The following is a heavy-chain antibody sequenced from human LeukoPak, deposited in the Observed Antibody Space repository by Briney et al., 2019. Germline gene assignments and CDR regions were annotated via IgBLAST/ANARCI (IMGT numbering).Heavy chain of an antibody. Sequence: PGGSLRLSCAASGFTFDDYGMSWVRHAPGKGLEWVSGINWNGGSTAYADSVKGRFTISRDNAKNSLYLQMNSLRAEGTALYYCARDHWDYYGSGTAYWGQGTLVTVSS. D-gene: IGHD3-10*01. V-gene: IGHV3-20*04. CDR2: INWNGGST. CDR3: ARDHWDYYGSGTAY. CDR1: GFTFDDYG. J-gene: IGHJ4*02.